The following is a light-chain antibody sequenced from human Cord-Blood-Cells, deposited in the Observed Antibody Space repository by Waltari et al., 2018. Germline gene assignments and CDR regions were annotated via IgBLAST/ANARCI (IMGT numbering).Light chain of an antibody. CDR2: DDS. V-gene: IGLV3-21*03. Sequence: SYVLPQPPSVSVAPGKTARIACGGNHIGSKSVHWYQQKPGQAPVLVVYDDSDRPSGIPERFSGSNSGNTATLTISRVEAGDEADYYCQVWDSSSDHPVFGGGTKLTVL. J-gene: IGLJ2*01. CDR1: HIGSKS. CDR3: QVWDSSSDHPV.